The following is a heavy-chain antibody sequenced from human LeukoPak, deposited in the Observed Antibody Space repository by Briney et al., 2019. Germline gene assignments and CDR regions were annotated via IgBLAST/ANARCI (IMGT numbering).Heavy chain of an antibody. D-gene: IGHD2-2*01. CDR3: ARCGGDIVVVPGHNWFDP. J-gene: IGHJ5*02. CDR1: GFTFSSYA. Sequence: PGGSLRLSCAASGFTFSSYAMHWVRQAPGKGLEWVAVISYDGSNKYYADSVKGRFTISRDNSKNTLYLQMNSLRAEDTAVYYCARCGGDIVVVPGHNWFDPWGQGTLVTVSS. CDR2: ISYDGSNK. V-gene: IGHV3-30*01.